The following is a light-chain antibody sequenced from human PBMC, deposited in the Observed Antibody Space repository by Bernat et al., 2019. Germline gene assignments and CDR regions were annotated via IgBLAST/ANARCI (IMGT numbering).Light chain of an antibody. CDR1: RSVVWSSNNKTY. V-gene: IGKV4-1*01. CDR2: WAS. CDR3: QQYHTVPYS. J-gene: IGKJ2*03. Sequence: DIVMTQSPDSLAVSLGGRATINCKSSRSVVWSSNNKTYLAWYQQKPRQPPRLLIYWASTRESGVPDRFSGSGSGTYFTPTISSLQPEDAAAYYCQQYHTVPYSFGQGTQLEIK.